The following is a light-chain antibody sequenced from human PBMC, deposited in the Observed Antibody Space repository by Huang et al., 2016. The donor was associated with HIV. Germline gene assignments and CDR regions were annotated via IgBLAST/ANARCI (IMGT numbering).Light chain of an antibody. V-gene: IGKV1-39*01. Sequence: DIQMTQSPSSRSASVGDRVTITCRASQSISHYLNWYQQKPGKAPKLLIYAASSLQSGVPSRFSGSGYGTDFTLTISSLQPEDFATYYCQQSYSTPWTFGQGTKVEIK. J-gene: IGKJ1*01. CDR2: AAS. CDR3: QQSYSTPWT. CDR1: QSISHY.